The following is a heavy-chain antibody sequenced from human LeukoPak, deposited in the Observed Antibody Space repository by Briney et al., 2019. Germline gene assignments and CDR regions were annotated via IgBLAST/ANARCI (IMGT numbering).Heavy chain of an antibody. Sequence: GSLRLSCAASGFTFNSYGMTWVRQAPGRGLEWVSTMSGSGGSTYYADSVKGRFTISRDNSKDTLYLQMSSLRAEDTALYYCAKKESFGELSDWGQGTLVTVSS. CDR1: GFTFNSYG. J-gene: IGHJ4*02. V-gene: IGHV3-23*01. CDR2: MSGSGGST. D-gene: IGHD3-10*01. CDR3: AKKESFGELSD.